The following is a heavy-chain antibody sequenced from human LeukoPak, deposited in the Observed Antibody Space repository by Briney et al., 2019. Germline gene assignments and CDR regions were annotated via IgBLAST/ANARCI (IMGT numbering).Heavy chain of an antibody. CDR2: IYSGGNT. Sequence: GGSPRLSCAASGFTVSSSYMSWVRQAPGKGLEWVSVIYSGGNTYYADSVKGRFTISRDNSKNMLYLQMNSLRAEDTAVYYCARSYCSGGSCFPTYFQHWGQGTLVTVSS. D-gene: IGHD2-15*01. CDR3: ARSYCSGGSCFPTYFQH. J-gene: IGHJ1*01. V-gene: IGHV3-53*01. CDR1: GFTVSSSY.